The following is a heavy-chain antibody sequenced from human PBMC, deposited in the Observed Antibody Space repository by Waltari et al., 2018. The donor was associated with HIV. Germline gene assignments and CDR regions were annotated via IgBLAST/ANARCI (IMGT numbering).Heavy chain of an antibody. CDR1: GDSINTYF. CDR2: IYSTGST. D-gene: IGHD3-10*01. J-gene: IGHJ4*02. CDR3: ARYGSGHRHFGY. V-gene: IGHV4-59*01. Sequence: LSLTCTVSGDSINTYFWAWVRQPPGKGLEWIGYIYSTGSTSYNPSLKSRLTISVDTSRNQFSLKLSSVTAADTAIYYCARYGSGHRHFGYWGQGILVTVSS.